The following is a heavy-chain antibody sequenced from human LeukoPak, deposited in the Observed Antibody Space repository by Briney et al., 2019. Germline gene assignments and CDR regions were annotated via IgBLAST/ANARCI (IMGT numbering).Heavy chain of an antibody. CDR3: ARGGSGRDFWSGYYTFDY. CDR1: GYTFTGYY. V-gene: IGHV1-18*04. CDR2: ISPYNGNT. Sequence: ASVKVSCKASGYTFTGYYMHWVRQAPGQGLEWMGWISPYNGNTNYAQKLQGRVTMTTDTSTSTAYMELRALRSDDTAVYYCARGGSGRDFWSGYYTFDYWGQGTLVTVSS. J-gene: IGHJ4*02. D-gene: IGHD3-3*01.